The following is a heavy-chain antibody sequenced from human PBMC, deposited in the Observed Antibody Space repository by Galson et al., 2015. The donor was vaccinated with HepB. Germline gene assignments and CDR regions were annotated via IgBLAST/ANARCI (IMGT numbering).Heavy chain of an antibody. V-gene: IGHV3-11*05. J-gene: IGHJ4*02. Sequence: SLRLSCAASGFTFSDYYMSWVRQAPGKGLEWVSYISSSSSYTNYADSVKGRFTISRDNAKNSLYLQMNSLRAEDTAVYYCAREVSGHADYWGQGTLVTVSS. CDR1: GFTFSDYY. CDR3: AREVSGHADY. CDR2: ISSSSSYT. D-gene: IGHD5-12*01.